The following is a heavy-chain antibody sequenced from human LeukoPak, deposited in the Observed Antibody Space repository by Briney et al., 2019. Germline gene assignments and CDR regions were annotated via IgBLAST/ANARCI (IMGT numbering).Heavy chain of an antibody. D-gene: IGHD5-12*01. Sequence: GGSLRLSCAASGFTFSSYTMTWVRQAPGKGLDWVSSISSSSTYIYYSDSVKGRFTISRDNAKNSLYLRMNSLRAEDTAVYYCARVRSGYDSLDYWGQGTLVTVSS. CDR2: ISSSSTYI. CDR1: GFTFSSYT. V-gene: IGHV3-21*01. J-gene: IGHJ4*02. CDR3: ARVRSGYDSLDY.